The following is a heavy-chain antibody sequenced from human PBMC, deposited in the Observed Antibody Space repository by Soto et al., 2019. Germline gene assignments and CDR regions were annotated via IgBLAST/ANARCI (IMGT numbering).Heavy chain of an antibody. J-gene: IGHJ4*02. V-gene: IGHV4-59*01. CDR1: GGSISSYY. Sequence: QVQLQESGPGLVKPSETLSLTCTVSGGSISSYYWSWIRQPPGKGLEWIGYIYYSGSTTYNPSLRSGVTISVDTSTSPFSLKQSSVTAPDTAVYYCARRVGIAAGDYWGQGTPVTVSS. CDR2: IYYSGST. CDR3: ARRVGIAAGDY. D-gene: IGHD6-13*01.